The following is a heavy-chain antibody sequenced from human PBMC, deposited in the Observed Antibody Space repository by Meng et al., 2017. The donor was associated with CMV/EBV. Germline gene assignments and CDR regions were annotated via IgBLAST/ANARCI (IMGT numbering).Heavy chain of an antibody. CDR3: ARDSRSVVMTHFYDAFDI. CDR2: ISAYNGNT. CDR1: GYTFTSYG. J-gene: IGHJ3*02. V-gene: IGHV1-18*01. D-gene: IGHD3-22*01. Sequence: ASVKVSCKASGYTFTSYGISWVRQAPGQGLEWMGWISAYNGNTNHAQKLQGRVTMTTDTSTSTAYMELRSLRSDDTAVYYCARDSRSVVMTHFYDAFDIWGQGTMVTVSS.